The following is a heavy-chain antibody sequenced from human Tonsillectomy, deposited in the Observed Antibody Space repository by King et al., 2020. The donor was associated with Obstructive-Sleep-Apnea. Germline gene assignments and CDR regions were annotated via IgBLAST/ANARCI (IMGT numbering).Heavy chain of an antibody. CDR1: GFTFTTYW. D-gene: IGHD1-1*01. V-gene: IGHV3-74*01. CDR2: INIDGSST. J-gene: IGHJ6*02. Sequence: VQLVQSGGGLVQPGGSLRLSCAASGFTFTTYWMHWFRQVPGKGLLWVSRINIDGSSTSYEDSLKGRFTISRDNAKNTLYLQMSSLRVEDTAVYYCAGDPEVELRSDVWGQGTTVTVSS. CDR3: AGDPEVELRSDV.